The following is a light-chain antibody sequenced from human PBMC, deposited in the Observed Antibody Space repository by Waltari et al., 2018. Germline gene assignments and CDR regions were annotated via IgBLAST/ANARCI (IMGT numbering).Light chain of an antibody. CDR2: DVS. CDR1: SSDVAGYNY. J-gene: IGLJ1*01. Sequence: QSALTQPASVSGSPGQSITISCTGTSSDVAGYNYVTWYQQHPGKAPELIIYDVSNRPSGVSNRFSGSKSGNTASLTISGLQAEDEADYYCSSYTSSSTQVFGTGTKVTVL. V-gene: IGLV2-14*03. CDR3: SSYTSSSTQV.